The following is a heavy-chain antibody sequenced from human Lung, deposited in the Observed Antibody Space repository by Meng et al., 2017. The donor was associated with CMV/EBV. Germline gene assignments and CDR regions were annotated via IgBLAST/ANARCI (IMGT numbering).Heavy chain of an antibody. D-gene: IGHD3-22*01. J-gene: IGHJ4*02. CDR2: IYCDADK. V-gene: IGHV2-5*02. CDR3: AHESSGTYFDY. Sequence: ISFQESAPNLSKPTQTFPLPCPSSGLPLSTCVVGLGSIRQSPGKALQWLALIYCDADKRYSPSLKSRLTITKDTSKNQAVLTMTNMDPVDTATYYCAHESSGTYFDYWGQGTLVTVS. CDR1: GLPLSTCVVG.